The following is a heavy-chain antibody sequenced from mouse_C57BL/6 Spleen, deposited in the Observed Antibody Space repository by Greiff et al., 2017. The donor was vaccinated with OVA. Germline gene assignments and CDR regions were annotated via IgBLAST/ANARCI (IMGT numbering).Heavy chain of an antibody. Sequence: QVQLKQSGAELVKPGASVTLSCKASGYTFTEYIIHWVKQRPGQGLEWIGWFYPGSGSIKYNEKFKDKATLTADKSSSTVYMELSRLTSEDSAVYFCARHEEANYGAWFAYWGQGTLVTVSA. CDR1: GYTFTEYI. CDR2: FYPGSGSI. CDR3: ARHEEANYGAWFAY. V-gene: IGHV1-62-2*01. D-gene: IGHD1-1*01. J-gene: IGHJ3*01.